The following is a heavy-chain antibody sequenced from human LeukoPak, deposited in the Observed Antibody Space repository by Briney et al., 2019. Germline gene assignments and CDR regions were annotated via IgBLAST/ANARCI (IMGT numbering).Heavy chain of an antibody. D-gene: IGHD3/OR15-3a*01. V-gene: IGHV4-4*07. CDR1: GGSISNYY. CDR2: MYSSGST. J-gene: IGHJ4*02. Sequence: PSETLSLTCTVSGGSISNYYWSWIRQPAGKGLEWIGRMYSSGSTKYNPSLKSRVTMSVDTSKNQFSPKLNSVTAADTAVYYCARGTVPAYWGQGTLVTVSS. CDR3: ARGTVPAY.